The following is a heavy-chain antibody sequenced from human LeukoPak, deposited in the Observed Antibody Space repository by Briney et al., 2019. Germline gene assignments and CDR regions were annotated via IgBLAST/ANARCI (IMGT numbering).Heavy chain of an antibody. D-gene: IGHD3-10*01. CDR3: ARFGESSLGY. Sequence: SVKVSCKASGYTFTSYGISWVRQAPGQGLERMGRIIPILGIANYAQKFQGRVTITADKSTSTAYMELSSLRSEDTAVYYCARFGESSLGYWGQGTLVTVSS. CDR2: IIPILGIA. V-gene: IGHV1-69*04. CDR1: GYTFTSYG. J-gene: IGHJ4*02.